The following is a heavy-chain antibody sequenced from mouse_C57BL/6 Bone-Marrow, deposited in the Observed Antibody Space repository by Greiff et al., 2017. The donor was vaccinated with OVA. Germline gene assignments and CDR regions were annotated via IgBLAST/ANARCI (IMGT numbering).Heavy chain of an antibody. CDR3: ARNGSSYSYFDV. D-gene: IGHD1-1*01. CDR1: GYTFTDYN. V-gene: IGHV1-18*01. Sequence: VQLQQSGPELVKPGASVKIPCKASGYTFTDYNMDWVKQSHGKSLEWIGDINPNNGGTIYNQKFKGKATLTVDKSSSTDYMELRSLTSEDTAVYYCARNGSSYSYFDVWGTGTTVTVSS. CDR2: INPNNGGT. J-gene: IGHJ1*03.